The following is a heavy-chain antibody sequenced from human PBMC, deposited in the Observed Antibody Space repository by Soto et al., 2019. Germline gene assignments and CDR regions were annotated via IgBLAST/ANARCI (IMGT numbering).Heavy chain of an antibody. J-gene: IGHJ5*02. V-gene: IGHV1-2*04. CDR3: ARGSVLADFDP. CDR1: GYIFASYY. D-gene: IGHD2-21*01. CDR2: INPNSGGT. Sequence: ASVKVSCKASGYIFASYYMHWVRQAPGQGLEWMGLINPNSGGTNYAQKFQGWVTMTRDTSISTAYMELSRLRSDDTAVYYCARGSVLADFDPWGQGTLVTVSS.